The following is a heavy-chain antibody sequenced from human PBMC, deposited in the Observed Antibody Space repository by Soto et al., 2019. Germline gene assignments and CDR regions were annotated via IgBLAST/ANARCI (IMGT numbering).Heavy chain of an antibody. CDR1: GGSISSYY. D-gene: IGHD6-19*01. CDR3: ARTVYSSGWYGFDY. CDR2: IDWDDDK. Sequence: TLSLTCTVSGGSISSYYWSWIRQPPGKALEWLALIDWDDDKYYSTSLKTRLTISKDTSKNQVVLTMTNMDPVDTATYYCARTVYSSGWYGFDYWGQGTRVTVSS. J-gene: IGHJ4*02. V-gene: IGHV2-70*18.